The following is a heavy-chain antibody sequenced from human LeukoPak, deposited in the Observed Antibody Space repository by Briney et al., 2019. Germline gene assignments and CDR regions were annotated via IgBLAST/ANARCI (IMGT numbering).Heavy chain of an antibody. CDR2: ISSSSGYI. V-gene: IGHV3-21*04. D-gene: IGHD4-11*01. Sequence: PGGSLRLSCAASGFTFSSYNMNWVRQAPGKGLEWASSISSSSGYIYYADSVKGRFTISRDNSKNTLYLQMNSLRAEDTAVYYCAKVKGDDYSNYYYYYMDVWGKGTTVTVSS. J-gene: IGHJ6*03. CDR1: GFTFSSYN. CDR3: AKVKGDDYSNYYYYYMDV.